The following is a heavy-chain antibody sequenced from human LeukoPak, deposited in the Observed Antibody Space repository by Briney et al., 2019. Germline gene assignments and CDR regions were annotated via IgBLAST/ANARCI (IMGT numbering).Heavy chain of an antibody. CDR1: GASISAFH. J-gene: IGHJ5*02. Sequence: SETLSLTCTVSGASISAFHWTWFRQPAGKGLEWIGRIYTSGSTNYNPSLKSRVTMSVDTSKNQFSLKLSSVTAADTAVYYCARDLGEEFDPWGQGTLVTVSS. V-gene: IGHV4-4*07. D-gene: IGHD3-10*01. CDR2: IYTSGST. CDR3: ARDLGEEFDP.